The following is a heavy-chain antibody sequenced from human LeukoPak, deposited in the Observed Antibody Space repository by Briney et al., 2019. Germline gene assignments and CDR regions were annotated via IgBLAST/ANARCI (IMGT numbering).Heavy chain of an antibody. CDR1: GYTFTVYY. CDR3: ARDVAWDIVVVISQEYYFDY. CDR2: INPNSGGT. V-gene: IGHV1-2*02. J-gene: IGHJ4*02. Sequence: ASVKVSCTASGYTFTVYYMHWVRQAPGQGLEWMGWINPNSGGTNYAQKFQGRVTMTRDTSISTAYMELSRLRSDDTAVYYCARDVAWDIVVVISQEYYFDYWGQGTLVTVSS. D-gene: IGHD2-2*01.